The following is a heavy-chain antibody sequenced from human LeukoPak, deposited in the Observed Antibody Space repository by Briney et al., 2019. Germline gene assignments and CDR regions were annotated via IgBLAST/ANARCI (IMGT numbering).Heavy chain of an antibody. CDR3: AGDGGPLYHTGTGYYRAFDI. CDR1: GDSMTDYF. CDR2: VFYTGST. V-gene: IGHV4-59*01. Sequence: ASETLSLTCTVSGDSMTDYFWSWIRQPPGKGLEYIGDVFYTGSTKYNPSLKSRVSISVDTSKKQFSLNLRSVTAADTAVYYCAGDGGPLYHTGTGYYRAFDIWGPGTMVAVSP. D-gene: IGHD3-9*01. J-gene: IGHJ3*02.